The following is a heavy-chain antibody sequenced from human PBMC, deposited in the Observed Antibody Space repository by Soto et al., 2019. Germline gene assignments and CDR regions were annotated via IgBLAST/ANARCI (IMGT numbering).Heavy chain of an antibody. CDR2: ISGSGGST. CDR1: GFTFSSYA. J-gene: IGHJ4*02. Sequence: GGSLRLSCAASGFTFSSYAMSWIRQAPGKGLEWVLGISGSGGSTYYADSVKGRFTISRDNAKNSLYLQMNSLRAEDTAVYYCAALDTAMVKTAGYWGQGTLVTVSS. V-gene: IGHV3-23*01. CDR3: AALDTAMVKTAGY. D-gene: IGHD5-18*01.